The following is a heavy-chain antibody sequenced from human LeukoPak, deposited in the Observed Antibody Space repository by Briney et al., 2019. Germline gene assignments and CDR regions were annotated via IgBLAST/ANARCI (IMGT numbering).Heavy chain of an antibody. Sequence: GGSLRLSCAASGFTFSSYSMNWVRQAPGKGLEWVSYISSSSSTIYYADSVKGRFTISRDNAKNSLYLQMNSLRAEDTAVYYCARALDYDLDYWGQGTLVTVSS. J-gene: IGHJ4*02. D-gene: IGHD4-17*01. V-gene: IGHV3-48*04. CDR1: GFTFSSYS. CDR2: ISSSSSTI. CDR3: ARALDYDLDY.